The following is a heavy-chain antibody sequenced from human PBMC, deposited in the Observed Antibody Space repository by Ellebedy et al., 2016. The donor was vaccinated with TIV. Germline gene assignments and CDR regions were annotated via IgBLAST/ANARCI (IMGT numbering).Heavy chain of an antibody. D-gene: IGHD3-3*01. Sequence: GESLKISCAVSGFTVSDNYMHWVRQAPGKGLEWVSVIYTNGKTFYADSVRDRFTISRENSNDRLFLHMSSLRVEDTAVYYCVRGVRFFYYFDHWGQGSLVSVSS. CDR1: GFTVSDNY. V-gene: IGHV3-66*01. CDR2: IYTNGKT. CDR3: VRGVRFFYYFDH. J-gene: IGHJ4*02.